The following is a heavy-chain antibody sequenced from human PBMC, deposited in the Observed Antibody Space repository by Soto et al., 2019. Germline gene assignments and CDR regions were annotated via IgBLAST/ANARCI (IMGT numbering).Heavy chain of an antibody. CDR2: IYTSGST. CDR3: ARGGGAVTMVRGVPSGHYGMDV. J-gene: IGHJ6*02. CDR1: GGSISSSNW. Sequence: QVQLQESGPGLVKPSGTLSLTCAVSGGSISSSNWWSWVRQPPGKGLEWIGRIYTSGSTNYNPSLKSRVTMSVDTSKNQFSLKLSSVTAADTAVYYCARGGGAVTMVRGVPSGHYGMDVWGQGTTVTVSS. V-gene: IGHV4-4*02. D-gene: IGHD3-10*01.